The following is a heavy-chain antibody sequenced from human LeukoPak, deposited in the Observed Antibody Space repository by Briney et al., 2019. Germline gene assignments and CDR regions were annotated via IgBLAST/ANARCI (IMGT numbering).Heavy chain of an antibody. CDR1: GFTFSSYA. Sequence: PGGSLRLSCAASGFTFSSYAMSWIRQPPGKGLEWIGSIYYSGSTYYNPSLKSRVTISVDTSKNQFSLKLSSVTAADTAVYYRASTTLWERGYSYGFFDYWGQGTLVTVSS. J-gene: IGHJ4*02. V-gene: IGHV4-39*01. CDR3: ASTTLWERGYSYGFFDY. D-gene: IGHD5-18*01. CDR2: IYYSGST.